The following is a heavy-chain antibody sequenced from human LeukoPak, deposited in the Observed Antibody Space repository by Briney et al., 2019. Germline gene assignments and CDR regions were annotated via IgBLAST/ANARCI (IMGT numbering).Heavy chain of an antibody. CDR2: INPSSGSR. CDR3: ARDACSSTICQAGGNWFDP. CDR1: GYTFTNYC. V-gene: IGHV1-46*01. Sequence: ASVKVSCKASGYTFTNYCMHWVRQALGQGLEWMGTINPSSGSRSYAQKFQGRVTMTRDTPTNIVYMELSSLRSEDTAVYFCARDACSSTICQAGGNWFDPWGQGTLVIVS. J-gene: IGHJ5*02. D-gene: IGHD2-2*01.